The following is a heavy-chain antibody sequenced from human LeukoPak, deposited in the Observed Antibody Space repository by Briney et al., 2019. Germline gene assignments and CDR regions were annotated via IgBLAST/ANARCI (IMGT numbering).Heavy chain of an antibody. Sequence: ASVKVSCKASGGTFSSYAISWVRQAPGQGLEWMGRIIPMFGTANYAQKFQGRVTITTDESTSTAYMELRSLRSEDTAVYYCAREGIVRYGGNSIDYWGQGTLVTVSS. CDR3: AREGIVRYGGNSIDY. D-gene: IGHD4-23*01. J-gene: IGHJ4*02. CDR1: GGTFSSYA. CDR2: IIPMFGTA. V-gene: IGHV1-69*05.